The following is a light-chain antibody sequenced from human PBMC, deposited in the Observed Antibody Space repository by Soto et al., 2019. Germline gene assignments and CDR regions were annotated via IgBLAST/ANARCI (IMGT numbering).Light chain of an antibody. V-gene: IGLV2-14*01. CDR2: EAT. CDR1: SDDVGAYKY. J-gene: IGLJ1*01. Sequence: QSALTQPASLSGSPGQSITISCAGTSDDVGAYKYVSWYQQHPGKAPQLLIYEATNRPSGISGRFSASKSGNTASLTISGLQAEDEADYYCSSYSRNTTFVFGTGTKVTVL. CDR3: SSYSRNTTFV.